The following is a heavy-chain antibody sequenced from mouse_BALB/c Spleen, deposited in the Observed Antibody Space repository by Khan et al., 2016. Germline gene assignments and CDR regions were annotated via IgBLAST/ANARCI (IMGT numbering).Heavy chain of an antibody. D-gene: IGHD2-4*01. Sequence: VQLQQPGAELVKPGASVKLSCTASGFNIKDTYMHWVKQMPEQGLAWIGRIDPANGNTKYDPKFQGKATITADTSSNTAYLQLSSLTSEDTAVYYCARSPYDYDVGYAYWGRGTLVTVSA. J-gene: IGHJ3*01. CDR1: GFNIKDTY. V-gene: IGHV14-3*02. CDR2: IDPANGNT. CDR3: ARSPYDYDVGYAY.